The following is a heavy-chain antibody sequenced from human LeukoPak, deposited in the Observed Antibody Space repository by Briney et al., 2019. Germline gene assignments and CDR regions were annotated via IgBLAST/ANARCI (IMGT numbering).Heavy chain of an antibody. Sequence: GGSLRLSCAASGFTFSSYWMSWARKAPGKGLEWVANIKQDGSEKYYVDSVKGRFTISRDNAKNSLYLQMNSLRAEDTAVYYCARGTIAAAGYYYFDYWGQGTQVTVSS. CDR2: IKQDGSEK. CDR1: GFTFSSYW. V-gene: IGHV3-7*04. J-gene: IGHJ4*02. CDR3: ARGTIAAAGYYYFDY. D-gene: IGHD6-13*01.